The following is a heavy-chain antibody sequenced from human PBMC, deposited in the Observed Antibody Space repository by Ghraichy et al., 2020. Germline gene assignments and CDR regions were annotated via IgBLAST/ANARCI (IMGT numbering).Heavy chain of an antibody. J-gene: IGHJ6*02. D-gene: IGHD3-16*02. Sequence: KVSCKGSTYSLVSSWVAWVRQMPGKGLEWMGSIYPGDSNTRYRPSIQGSNIKYSPSFQGQVTISVDKSINTAYLQWSSLKASDTAIYYCARQEVEVTELSLSQRDYYYYGLDLWGQGTTVTVSS. CDR1: TYSLVSSW. CDR3: ARQEVEVTELSLSQRDYYYYGLDL. CDR2: IYPGDSNT. V-gene: IGHV5-51*01.